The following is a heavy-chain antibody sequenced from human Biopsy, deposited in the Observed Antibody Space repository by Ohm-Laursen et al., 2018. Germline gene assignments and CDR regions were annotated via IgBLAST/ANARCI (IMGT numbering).Heavy chain of an antibody. V-gene: IGHV4-59*01. CDR1: GDSISSYY. CDR3: ARDRGYYSDRTVPGYFDL. D-gene: IGHD3-22*01. Sequence: SQTLSLTCTVSGDSISSYYWSWTRQPPGKGPQWIGYVYYTGSTDYNPSLQSRVTISVDTSKNHFSLRLRSVTPADTAIYYCARDRGYYSDRTVPGYFDLWGRGTLVTVSS. J-gene: IGHJ2*01. CDR2: VYYTGST.